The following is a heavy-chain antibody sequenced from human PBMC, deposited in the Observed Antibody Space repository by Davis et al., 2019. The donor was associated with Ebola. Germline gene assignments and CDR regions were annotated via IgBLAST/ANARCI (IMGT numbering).Heavy chain of an antibody. CDR3: TSNYDILTGRGSKTYYFDY. V-gene: IGHV3-73*01. D-gene: IGHD3-9*01. J-gene: IGHJ4*02. Sequence: PGGSLRLSCAASGFTFSGSAMHWVRQASGKGLEWVGRIRSKANSYATAYAASVKGRFTISRDDSKNTAYLQMNSLKTEDTAVYYCTSNYDILTGRGSKTYYFDYWGQGTLVTVSS. CDR2: IRSKANSYAT. CDR1: GFTFSGSA.